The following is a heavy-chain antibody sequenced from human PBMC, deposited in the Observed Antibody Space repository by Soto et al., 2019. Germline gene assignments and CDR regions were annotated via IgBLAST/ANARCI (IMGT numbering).Heavy chain of an antibody. V-gene: IGHV1-3*01. CDR3: ARDSDSANYYYGMDV. J-gene: IGHJ6*02. CDR1: GYTFTSYA. D-gene: IGHD2-15*01. CDR2: INAGNGNT. Sequence: ASVKVSCKASGYTFTSYAMHWVRQAPGQRLEWMGWINAGNGNTKYSQKFQGRVTITRDTSASTAYMELSSLRSEDTAVYYCARDSDSANYYYGMDVWAQGTTVTVSS.